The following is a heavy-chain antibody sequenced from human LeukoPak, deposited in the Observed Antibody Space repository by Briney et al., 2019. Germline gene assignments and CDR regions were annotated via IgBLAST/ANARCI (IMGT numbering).Heavy chain of an antibody. Sequence: ASVKASCKASGGTFSSYAISWVRQAPGQGLEWMGGIIPIFSTANYAQKFQGRVTITTDESTSTAYMELSSLRSEDTAVYYCARGDWSQRSYFDYWGQGTLVTVSS. D-gene: IGHD1-1*01. CDR2: IIPIFSTA. CDR3: ARGDWSQRSYFDY. V-gene: IGHV1-69*05. CDR1: GGTFSSYA. J-gene: IGHJ4*02.